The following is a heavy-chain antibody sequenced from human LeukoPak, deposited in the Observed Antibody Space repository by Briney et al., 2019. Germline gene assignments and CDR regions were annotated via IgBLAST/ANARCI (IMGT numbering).Heavy chain of an antibody. D-gene: IGHD1-14*01. CDR2: INTNTGNP. V-gene: IGHV7-4-1*02. CDR3: ARPTTLYYYYYGMDV. J-gene: IGHJ6*02. CDR1: GYTFTSYA. Sequence: ASVKVSCKASGYTFTSYAMNWVRQAPGQGLEWMGWINTNTGNPTYAQGFTGRFVFSLDTSVSTAYLQISSLKAEDTAVYYCARPTTLYYYYYGMDVWGQGTTVTVSS.